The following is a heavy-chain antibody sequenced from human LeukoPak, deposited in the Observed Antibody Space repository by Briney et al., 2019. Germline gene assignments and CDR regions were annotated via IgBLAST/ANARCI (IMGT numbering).Heavy chain of an antibody. CDR1: GFSFISYW. V-gene: IGHV3-7*01. CDR2: IKQDGSEK. J-gene: IGHJ6*02. Sequence: GGSLRLSCEASGFSFISYWMNWVRQAPGKGLEWVANIKQDGSEKYYVDSVKGRFTISRDNAKNSLYLQMNSLRAEDTAVYYCARQPEGGVIIPYGMDVWGQGTTVTVSS. CDR3: ARQPEGGVIIPYGMDV. D-gene: IGHD3-10*01.